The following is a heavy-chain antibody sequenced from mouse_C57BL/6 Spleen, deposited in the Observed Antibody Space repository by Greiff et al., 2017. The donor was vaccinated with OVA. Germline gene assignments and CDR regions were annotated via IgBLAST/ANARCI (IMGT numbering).Heavy chain of an antibody. CDR1: GYTFTDYE. D-gene: IGHD2-4*01. V-gene: IGHV1-15*01. CDR3: TRDSMSTMVDYFDY. Sequence: QVQLQQSGAELVRPGASVTLSCKASGYTFTDYEMHWVKQTPVHGLEWIGAIDPETGGTAYNQKFKGKAILTADKSSSTAYMELRSLTSEDSAVYYCTRDSMSTMVDYFDYWGQGTTLTVSS. CDR2: IDPETGGT. J-gene: IGHJ2*01.